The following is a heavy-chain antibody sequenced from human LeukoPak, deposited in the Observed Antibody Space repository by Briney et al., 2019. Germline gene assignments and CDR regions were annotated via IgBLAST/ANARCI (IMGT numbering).Heavy chain of an antibody. Sequence: SQTLSLTCTVSGDSITSGSYYWGWIRQPPGRGLEWIGSIYYTGNTYYNPSLKSRVTISVDTSNNEFSLRLTSVTAADTAVYYCARDRSTETPPRPDAFDIWGQGTMVTVSS. J-gene: IGHJ3*02. CDR2: IYYTGNT. CDR1: GDSITSGSYY. CDR3: ARDRSTETPPRPDAFDI. D-gene: IGHD4-17*01. V-gene: IGHV4-39*07.